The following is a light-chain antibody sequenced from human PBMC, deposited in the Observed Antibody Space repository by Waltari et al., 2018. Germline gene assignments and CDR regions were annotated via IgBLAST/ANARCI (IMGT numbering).Light chain of an antibody. CDR2: DAS. Sequence: EIVLTQSPGTLSLSPGERATLSCRASQSVSSTLAWYQQKPGQAPRLLIYDASSRAAGIPDRFSGSGSGTDFSLTISRLEPEDFGVYYCQKYGTLPATFGQGTKVEI. CDR1: QSVSST. CDR3: QKYGTLPAT. V-gene: IGKV3-20*01. J-gene: IGKJ1*01.